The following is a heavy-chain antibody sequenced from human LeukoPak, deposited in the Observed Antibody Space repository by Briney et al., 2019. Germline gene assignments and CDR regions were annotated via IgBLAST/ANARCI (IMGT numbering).Heavy chain of an antibody. J-gene: IGHJ5*02. CDR2: IIPIFGTA. CDR1: GGTFSSYA. D-gene: IGHD2-2*01. Sequence: SVKVSCKASGGTFSSYAISWVRQAPGQGLEWMGGIIPIFGTANYAQKFQGRVTITADESTSTAYMELSSLRSEDTAVYYCARDTPGYCSSTSCPFDPWGQGTLVTVSS. CDR3: ARDTPGYCSSTSCPFDP. V-gene: IGHV1-69*13.